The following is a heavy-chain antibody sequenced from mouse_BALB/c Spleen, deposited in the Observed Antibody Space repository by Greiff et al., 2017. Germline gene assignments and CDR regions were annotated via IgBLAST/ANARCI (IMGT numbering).Heavy chain of an antibody. CDR3: ARGLYDYEFAY. Sequence: EVKLMESGGGLVQPGGSLRLSCATSGFTFTDYYMSWVRQPPGKALEWLGFIRNKANGYTTEYSASVKGRFTISRDNSQSILYLQMNTLRAEDSATYYCARGLYDYEFAYWGQGTLVTVSA. CDR2: IRNKANGYTT. CDR1: GFTFTDYY. V-gene: IGHV7-3*02. D-gene: IGHD2-4*01. J-gene: IGHJ3*01.